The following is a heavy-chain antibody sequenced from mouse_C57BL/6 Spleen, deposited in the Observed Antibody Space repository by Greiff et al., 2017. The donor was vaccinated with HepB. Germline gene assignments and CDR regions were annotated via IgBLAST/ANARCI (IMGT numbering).Heavy chain of an antibody. CDR3: ASGDYGSSSFAY. J-gene: IGHJ3*01. Sequence: QVQLKQPGAELVKPGASVKLSCKASGYTFTSYWMQWVKQRPGQGLEWIGEIDPSDSYTNYNQKFKGKATLTVDTSSSTAYMQLSSLTSEDSAVYYCASGDYGSSSFAYWGQGTLVTVSA. CDR2: IDPSDSYT. CDR1: GYTFTSYW. D-gene: IGHD1-1*01. V-gene: IGHV1-50*01.